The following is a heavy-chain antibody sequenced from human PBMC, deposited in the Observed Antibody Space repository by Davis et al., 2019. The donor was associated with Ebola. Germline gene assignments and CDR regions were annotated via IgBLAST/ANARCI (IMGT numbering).Heavy chain of an antibody. Sequence: MPSETLSLTCTVSGGSISSYYWSWIRQPPGKGLEWIGYIYYSGSTNYNPSLKSRVTISVDTSKNQFSLKLSSVTAADTAVYYCARGAPYSSGLDYWGQGTLVTVSS. CDR1: GGSISSYY. CDR3: ARGAPYSSGLDY. V-gene: IGHV4-59*01. J-gene: IGHJ4*02. D-gene: IGHD6-19*01. CDR2: IYYSGST.